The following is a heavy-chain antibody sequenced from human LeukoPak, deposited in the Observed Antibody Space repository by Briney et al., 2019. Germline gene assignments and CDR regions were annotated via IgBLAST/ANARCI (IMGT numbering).Heavy chain of an antibody. J-gene: IGHJ4*02. CDR2: LSYDGSNR. Sequence: GGSLRLSCAASGFTFSSFGMHWVRQAPGKGLEWVAVLSYDGSNRYYADSVKGRFTISRGNSKNTLYLQMNSLRAEDTAVYYCAKDASTVTLHADYWGQGTLVTVSS. D-gene: IGHD4-17*01. CDR1: GFTFSSFG. V-gene: IGHV3-30*18. CDR3: AKDASTVTLHADY.